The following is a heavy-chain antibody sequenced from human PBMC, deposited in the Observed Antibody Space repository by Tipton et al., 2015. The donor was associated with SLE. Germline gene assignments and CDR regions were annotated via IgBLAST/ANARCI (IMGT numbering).Heavy chain of an antibody. CDR1: GFSLGDYA. CDR3: TTEQASTITGFPWDY. Sequence: VQLVQSGGDLVQPGRSLRLSCRGSGFSLGDYAVNWVRQAPGKGLEWVGLIRRSGGRRTTDYAESVKGRFTIFRDDSKGVAYLQMNSLRTEDTAVYYCTTEQASTITGFPWDYWGQGTLVTVSS. D-gene: IGHD5/OR15-5a*01. V-gene: IGHV3-49*04. CDR2: IRRSGGRRTT. J-gene: IGHJ4*02.